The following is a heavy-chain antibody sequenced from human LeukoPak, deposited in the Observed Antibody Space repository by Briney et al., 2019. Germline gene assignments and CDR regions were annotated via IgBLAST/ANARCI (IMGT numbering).Heavy chain of an antibody. CDR2: IYYSGST. D-gene: IGHD1-7*01. Sequence: SETLSLTCTVSGGSISSSSYYWGWIRQPPGKGLEWIGSIYYSGSTYYNPSLKSRVTISVDTSKNQFSLKLSSVTAADTAVYYCARDRKAYNWNYVGRPGSYWFDPWGQGTLVTVSS. CDR1: GGSISSSSYY. CDR3: ARDRKAYNWNYVGRPGSYWFDP. V-gene: IGHV4-39*07. J-gene: IGHJ5*02.